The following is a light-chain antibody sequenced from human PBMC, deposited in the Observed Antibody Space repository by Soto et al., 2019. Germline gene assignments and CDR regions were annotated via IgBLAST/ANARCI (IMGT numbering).Light chain of an antibody. CDR3: QQYYSYPRT. CDR1: QGISSY. CDR2: AAS. J-gene: IGKJ1*01. V-gene: IGKV1-8*01. Sequence: QSPSSLSASTGDRVTITCRASQGISSYLAWYQQKPGKAPKLLIYAASTLQSGVPSRFSGSGSGTDFTLTISCLQSEDFATYYCQQYYSYPRTFGQGTKVDIK.